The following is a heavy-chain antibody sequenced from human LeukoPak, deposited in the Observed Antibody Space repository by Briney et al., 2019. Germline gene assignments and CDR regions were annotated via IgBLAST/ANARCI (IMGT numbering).Heavy chain of an antibody. CDR3: ARDSNVLLWFGELFH. CDR1: GFTFSSYG. D-gene: IGHD3-10*01. CDR2: IWYDGSNK. J-gene: IGHJ4*02. V-gene: IGHV3-33*01. Sequence: PGRSLRLSCAASGFTFSSYGMHWVRQAPGKGLEWVAVIWYDGSNKYYADSVKGRFTISRDNAKNSLYLQMDSLRDEDTAVYYCARDSNVLLWFGELFHWGQGTLVAVSS.